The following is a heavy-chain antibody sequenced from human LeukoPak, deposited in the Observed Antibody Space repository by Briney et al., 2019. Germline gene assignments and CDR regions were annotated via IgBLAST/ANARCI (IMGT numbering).Heavy chain of an antibody. Sequence: ASVKVSCKASGYTFSTYGFSWVRQAPGQGLEWMGWISSYNGNTNYAQNLQGRVTMTTDTSTTTAYMELRNLRSDDTAVYYCTRGGASSGYDYWGQGTLVTVSS. CDR2: ISSYNGNT. D-gene: IGHD6-19*01. J-gene: IGHJ4*02. CDR3: TRGGASSGYDY. V-gene: IGHV1-18*01. CDR1: GYTFSTYG.